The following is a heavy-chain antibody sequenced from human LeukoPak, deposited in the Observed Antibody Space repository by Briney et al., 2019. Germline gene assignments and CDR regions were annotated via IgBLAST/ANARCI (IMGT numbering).Heavy chain of an antibody. Sequence: PGGSLRLSCAASGFTVSSNYMSWVRQAPGKGLEWVSVIYSGGSTYYADSVKGRFTISRDNSKNTLYLQMNSLRAEDTAVYYCAKDNTVTPYYYYGMDVWGQGTTVTVSS. J-gene: IGHJ6*02. CDR3: AKDNTVTPYYYYGMDV. CDR2: IYSGGST. CDR1: GFTVSSNY. D-gene: IGHD4-17*01. V-gene: IGHV3-53*01.